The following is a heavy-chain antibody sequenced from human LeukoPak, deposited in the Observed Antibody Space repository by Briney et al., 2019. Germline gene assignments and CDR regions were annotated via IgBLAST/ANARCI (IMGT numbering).Heavy chain of an antibody. J-gene: IGHJ4*02. V-gene: IGHV1-2*02. CDR2: INPNSGGT. D-gene: IGHD6-13*01. CDR1: GYTFTGYY. Sequence: VASVKVSCKASGYTFTGYYMHWVRQAPGQGLEWMGWINPNSGGTIYAQKFQGRVTMTEDTSTDTAYMELSSLRSEDTAVYYCATDPPYSSSWYYFDYWGQGTLVTVSS. CDR3: ATDPPYSSSWYYFDY.